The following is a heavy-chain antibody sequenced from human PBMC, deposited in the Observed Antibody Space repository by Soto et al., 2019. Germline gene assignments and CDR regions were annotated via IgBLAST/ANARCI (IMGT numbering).Heavy chain of an antibody. CDR1: GFTFSDSY. Sequence: PGGSLRLSCAASGFTFSDSYMSWIRQAPGKGLEWISYITFSGNTVYYADSLKGRFTISRDNAKNSLYLQMNSLRAEDKAVYCCARVNLNSGTGLGALEIWGQGTMVTVSS. J-gene: IGHJ3*02. CDR3: ARVNLNSGTGLGALEI. D-gene: IGHD1-26*01. CDR2: ITFSGNTV. V-gene: IGHV3-11*04.